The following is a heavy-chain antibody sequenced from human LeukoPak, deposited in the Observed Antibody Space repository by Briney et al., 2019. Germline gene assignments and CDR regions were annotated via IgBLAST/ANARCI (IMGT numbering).Heavy chain of an antibody. V-gene: IGHV4-39*07. J-gene: IGHJ4*02. CDR2: IYHSGTT. Sequence: SETLSLTCAVSSGSISSSSYYWGWIRQPPGKGLEWIANIYHSGTTFSNPTLTGRVTMSLDTSQNHFSLRLFSVSSADPAVFYRAKLNEGEQNFYYWGLGTLVTVSS. CDR3: AKLNEGEQNFYY. CDR1: SGSISSSSYY. D-gene: IGHD1-1*01.